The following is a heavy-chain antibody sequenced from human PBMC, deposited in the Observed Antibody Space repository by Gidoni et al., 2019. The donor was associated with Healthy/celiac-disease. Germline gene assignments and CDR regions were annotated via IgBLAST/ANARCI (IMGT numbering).Heavy chain of an antibody. CDR3: AREGTYSSSWYSYYYGMDV. CDR1: GFTFSSFW. Sequence: EVQLVESGGGLVQPGGSLRLSRADSGFTFSSFWMSWVRQAPGKGLEWVANIKQDGSEKYYVDSVKGRFTISRDNAKNSLYLQMNSLRAEDTAVYYCAREGTYSSSWYSYYYGMDVWGQGTTVTVSS. D-gene: IGHD6-13*01. CDR2: IKQDGSEK. V-gene: IGHV3-7*03. J-gene: IGHJ6*02.